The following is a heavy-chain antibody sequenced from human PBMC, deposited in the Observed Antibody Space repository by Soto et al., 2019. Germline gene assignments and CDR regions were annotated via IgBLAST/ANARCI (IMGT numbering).Heavy chain of an antibody. V-gene: IGHV1-3*01. CDR3: ARDLPAVDY. CDR1: GYTFTSYA. Sequence: QVQLVQSGAEVKKPGASVKVSCKASGYTFTSYAMNWVRQAPGQRLEWMGWINAGNGNTKYSQKFEGRVTITRDTSASTPYWERSSLRFEETAAYYCARDLPAVDYWGQGTRVNVSS. J-gene: IGHJ4*02. CDR2: INAGNGNT.